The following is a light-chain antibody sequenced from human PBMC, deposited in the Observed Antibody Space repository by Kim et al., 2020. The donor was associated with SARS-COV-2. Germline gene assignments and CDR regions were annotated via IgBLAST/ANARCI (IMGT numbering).Light chain of an antibody. Sequence: QRVTISCSGSSSNIGNNAVNWDQQLPRKAPKLLIYYDDLLPSGVSDRFSGSKAGTSASLAISGLQSEDEADYYCAAWDDSLNGVVFGGGTKLTVL. CDR2: YDD. CDR3: AAWDDSLNGVV. V-gene: IGLV1-36*01. CDR1: SSNIGNNA. J-gene: IGLJ2*01.